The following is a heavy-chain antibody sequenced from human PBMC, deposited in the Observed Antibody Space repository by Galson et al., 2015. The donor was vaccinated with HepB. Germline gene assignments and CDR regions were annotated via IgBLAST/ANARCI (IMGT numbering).Heavy chain of an antibody. V-gene: IGHV3-74*03. Sequence: SLRLSCAASGFTFSSYWMHWVRQAPGKGLVWVSRLNSDGSDTTYADSVKGRFTISRDNAKNTLYLQMNSLRAEDTAVYYCARVGGDSSGHTQFDYWGQGTLVTVSS. D-gene: IGHD3-22*01. CDR3: ARVGGDSSGHTQFDY. J-gene: IGHJ4*02. CDR1: GFTFSSYW. CDR2: LNSDGSDT.